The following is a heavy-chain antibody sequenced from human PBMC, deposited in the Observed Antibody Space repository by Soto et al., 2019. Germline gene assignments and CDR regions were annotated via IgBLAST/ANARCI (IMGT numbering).Heavy chain of an antibody. CDR3: ARDPGYSSGWYQGRNYYYYYGMDV. V-gene: IGHV1-69*13. CDR2: IIPIFGTA. CDR1: GGTFSGYA. Sequence: SVKVSCKASGGTFSGYAISWVRQAPGQGLEWMGGIIPIFGTANYAQKFQGRVTITADESTSTAYMELSSLRSEDTAVYYCARDPGYSSGWYQGRNYYYYYGMDVWGQGTTVTVS. J-gene: IGHJ6*02. D-gene: IGHD6-19*01.